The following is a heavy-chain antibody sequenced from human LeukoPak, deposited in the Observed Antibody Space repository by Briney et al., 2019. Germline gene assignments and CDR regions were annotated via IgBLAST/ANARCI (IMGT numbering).Heavy chain of an antibody. D-gene: IGHD6-19*01. V-gene: IGHV3-30*04. J-gene: IGHJ4*02. CDR2: ISYDGSNK. CDR1: GFTFSSYA. CDR3: AREGSSGWYGGFDY. Sequence: GRSLRLSCAASGFTFSSYAMHWVRQAPGKGLEWVAVISYDGSNKYYADSVKGRFTISRDNSKNTLYLQMNSLRAEDTAVYYCAREGSSGWYGGFDYWGQGTLVTVSS.